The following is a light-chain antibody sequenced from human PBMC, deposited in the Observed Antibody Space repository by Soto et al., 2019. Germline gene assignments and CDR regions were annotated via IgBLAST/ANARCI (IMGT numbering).Light chain of an antibody. CDR2: SNN. Sequence: QSVLTQPPSASGTPGQRVTISWSGSSSNVGSNYVHWYQQLPGTAPTVLIYSNNRRPSGVPDRFSGSKSGTSASLAITGLRYEDEADYYCATWDDSMSGYVFGTGIKVTVL. CDR3: ATWDDSMSGYV. J-gene: IGLJ1*01. V-gene: IGLV1-47*02. CDR1: SSNVGSNY.